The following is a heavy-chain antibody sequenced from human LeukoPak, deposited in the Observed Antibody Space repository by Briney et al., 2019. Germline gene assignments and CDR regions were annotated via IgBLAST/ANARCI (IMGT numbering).Heavy chain of an antibody. V-gene: IGHV3-43*02. Sequence: GGSLRLSCAASEFTFDDYAMHWVRQAPGKGLEWVSLISGDEGSTYYADSVKGRFTISRDNSKNSLYLQMNSLRSEDTAFYYCAKDMWGSGGSYYFDSWGQGTLVTVSS. CDR2: ISGDEGST. D-gene: IGHD3-16*01. CDR1: EFTFDDYA. CDR3: AKDMWGSGGSYYFDS. J-gene: IGHJ4*02.